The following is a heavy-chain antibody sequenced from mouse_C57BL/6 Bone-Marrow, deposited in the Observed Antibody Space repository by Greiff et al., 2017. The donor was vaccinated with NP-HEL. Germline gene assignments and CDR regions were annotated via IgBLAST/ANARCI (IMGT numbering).Heavy chain of an antibody. CDR1: GFTFSSYA. Sequence: EVKLMESGGGLVKPGGSLKLSCAASGFTFSSYAMSWVRQTPEKRLEWVATISDGGSYTYYPDNVKGRFTISRDNAKNNLYLQMSHLKSEDTAMYYCAKTYYSNSWVMDYWGQGTSVTVSS. D-gene: IGHD2-5*01. CDR2: ISDGGSYT. V-gene: IGHV5-4*03. CDR3: AKTYYSNSWVMDY. J-gene: IGHJ4*01.